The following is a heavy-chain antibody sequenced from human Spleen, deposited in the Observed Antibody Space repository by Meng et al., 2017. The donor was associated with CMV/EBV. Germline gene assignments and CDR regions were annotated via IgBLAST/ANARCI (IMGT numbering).Heavy chain of an antibody. CDR3: VRGSSHGMDV. CDR2: ISSSSRAI. D-gene: IGHD6-13*01. Sequence: GESLKISCATSGFTFSAYSMSWVRQGPGKGLEWVSYISSSSRAIEYKDSVKGRFTISRDYDKNSLYLHMNNLRAEDTGVYFCVRGSSHGMDVWGQGTTVTVSS. J-gene: IGHJ6*02. CDR1: GFTFSAYS. V-gene: IGHV3-48*04.